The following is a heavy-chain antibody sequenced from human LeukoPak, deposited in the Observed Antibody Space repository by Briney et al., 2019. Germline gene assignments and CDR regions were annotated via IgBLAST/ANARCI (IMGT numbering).Heavy chain of an antibody. CDR2: IIPIFGTA. CDR1: GGTFSSCA. J-gene: IGHJ3*02. CDR3: ARDYYDSSGYYAFDI. D-gene: IGHD3-22*01. V-gene: IGHV1-69*05. Sequence: SVKVSCKASGGTFSSCAISWVRQAPGQGLEWMGRIIPIFGTANYAQKFQGRVTITTDESTSTAYMELSSLRSEDTAVYYCARDYYDSSGYYAFDIWGQGTMVTVSS.